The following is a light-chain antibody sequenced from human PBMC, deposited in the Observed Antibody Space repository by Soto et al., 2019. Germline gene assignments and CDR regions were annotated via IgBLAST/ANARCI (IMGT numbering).Light chain of an antibody. CDR2: IDD. V-gene: IGLV1-44*01. CDR1: TSNIAGNT. Sequence: QSALTQPPSLSGTPGQRVTISCSGSTSNIAGNTVHWYQHLPETAPKLLIYIDDQRNSGVPDRFSGSKSGTSASLAISGLKSKDEDDYYCATWDDSLNAAVFGGGTQLTVL. J-gene: IGLJ7*01. CDR3: ATWDDSLNAAV.